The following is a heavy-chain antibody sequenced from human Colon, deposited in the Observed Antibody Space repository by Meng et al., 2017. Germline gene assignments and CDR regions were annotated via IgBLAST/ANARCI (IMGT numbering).Heavy chain of an antibody. CDR2: AST. CDR1: GGSVSSAGYQ. Sequence: QVHLHAAGPGLVRPSETLSFICSVSGGSVSSAGYQWSWIRQPPGKGLEWIGYASTNYNPSLKSRVTISVDTSKNQFSLRLTSVTAADTAVYYCARDHMGSLDYWGQGILVTVSS. J-gene: IGHJ4*02. V-gene: IGHV4-61*08. CDR3: ARDHMGSLDY. D-gene: IGHD1-26*01.